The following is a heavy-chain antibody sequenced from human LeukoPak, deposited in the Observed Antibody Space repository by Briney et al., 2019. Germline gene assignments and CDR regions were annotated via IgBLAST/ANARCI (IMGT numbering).Heavy chain of an antibody. CDR3: ARDRRESTKPNDAFDI. CDR2: IYCSGIT. J-gene: IGHJ3*02. D-gene: IGHD1/OR15-1a*01. CDR1: GGPISSYY. Sequence: PSETLTLTVRVPGGPISSYYWSWIRKPPGKGLEWIGYIYCSGITNYNPSLESRVTISIGTSKKQLSLQLRSVTAADTAVYYCARDRRESTKPNDAFDIWGQGTMVTVSS. V-gene: IGHV4-59*01.